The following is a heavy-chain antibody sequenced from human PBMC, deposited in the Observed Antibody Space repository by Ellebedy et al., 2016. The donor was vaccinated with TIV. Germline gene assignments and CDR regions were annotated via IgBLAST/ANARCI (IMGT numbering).Heavy chain of an antibody. J-gene: IGHJ4*02. CDR1: GYNFINYG. V-gene: IGHV1-18*01. D-gene: IGHD4-17*01. CDR3: ATHDYGDFVGFDY. Sequence: AASVKVSCKASGYNFINYGISWVRQAPGHGLEWVGWISTFNGKTIYAQKLQGRVTMTTDTSTNTASMELMSLRSDDSAVYYCATHDYGDFVGFDYWGQGTLVTVSS. CDR2: ISTFNGKT.